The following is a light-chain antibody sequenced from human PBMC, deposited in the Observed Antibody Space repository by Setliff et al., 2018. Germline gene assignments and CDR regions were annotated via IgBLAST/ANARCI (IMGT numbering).Light chain of an antibody. J-gene: IGLJ2*01. CDR3: LSYTSQTTHAL. CDR2: EVS. CDR1: SSDIGDSYNY. Sequence: QSALTQPASVSGSPGQSITISCIGTSSDIGDSYNYVSWYQHYPGKAPKLMIYEVSKRPSGVSDRFSGSKSGNTASLTISGLQAEDEADYYCLSYTSQTTHALFGGGTKVTVL. V-gene: IGLV2-14*01.